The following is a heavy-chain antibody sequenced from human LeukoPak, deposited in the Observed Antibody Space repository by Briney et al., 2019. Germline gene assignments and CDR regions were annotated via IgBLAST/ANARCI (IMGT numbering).Heavy chain of an antibody. CDR1: GFTFDDYA. CDR2: ISWNSGSI. D-gene: IGHD6-19*01. Sequence: PGGSLRLSCAASGFTFDDYAMHWVRQAPGKGLEWVSGISWNSGSIGYADSVKGRFTISRDNAKNSLYLQMNSLRAEDTALYYCAKGRGRGWSYNLFDPWGQGTLVTASS. V-gene: IGHV3-9*01. CDR3: AKGRGRGWSYNLFDP. J-gene: IGHJ5*02.